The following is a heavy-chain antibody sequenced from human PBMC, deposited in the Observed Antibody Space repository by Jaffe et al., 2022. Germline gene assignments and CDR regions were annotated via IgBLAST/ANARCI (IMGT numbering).Heavy chain of an antibody. CDR3: TRVGQQWLVQYFQH. CDR2: IRSKAYGGTT. CDR1: GFTFGDYA. J-gene: IGHJ1*01. Sequence: EVQLVESGGGLVQPGRSLRLSCTASGFTFGDYAMSWVRQAPGKGLEWVGFIRSKAYGGTTEYAASVKGRFTISRDDSKSIAYLQMNSLKTEDTAVYYCTRVGQQWLVQYFQHWGQGTLVTVSS. D-gene: IGHD6-19*01. V-gene: IGHV3-49*04.